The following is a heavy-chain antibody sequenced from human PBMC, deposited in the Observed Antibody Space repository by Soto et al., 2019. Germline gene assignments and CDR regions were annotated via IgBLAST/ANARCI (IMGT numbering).Heavy chain of an antibody. CDR1: GYTFTGYD. CDR3: ARDWYYGSGTLLY. D-gene: IGHD3-10*01. V-gene: IGHV1-3*01. Sequence: GASVKVSCKASGYTFTGYDMFWVRQAPGQRLEWMGWITGGNGNTYYSQKFKGRVTFTRDTSASTAYLELSSLRSEDTAVYYCARDWYYGSGTLLYWGQGTLVTVSS. CDR2: ITGGNGNT. J-gene: IGHJ4*02.